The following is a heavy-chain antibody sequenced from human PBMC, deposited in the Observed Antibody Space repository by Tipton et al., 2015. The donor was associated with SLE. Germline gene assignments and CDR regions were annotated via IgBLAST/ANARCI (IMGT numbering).Heavy chain of an antibody. CDR2: IYTSGST. Sequence: TLSLTCTVSGASTSSGGYYWTWVRQPAGKGLEWIGRIYTSGSTNYNPPLKSRVPMSIDTSQNHFSLNLNSVTAADTAVYYCTRGEGANWGRNAFDVWGRGTMVTVSS. V-gene: IGHV4-61*02. CDR3: TRGEGANWGRNAFDV. CDR1: GASTSSGGYY. J-gene: IGHJ3*01. D-gene: IGHD3-16*01.